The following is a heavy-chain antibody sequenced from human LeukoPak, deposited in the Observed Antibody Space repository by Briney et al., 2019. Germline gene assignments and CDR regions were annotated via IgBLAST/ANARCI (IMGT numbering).Heavy chain of an antibody. J-gene: IGHJ3*02. D-gene: IGHD5-18*01. Sequence: SETLSLTCVVSGGSINNYYWSWIRQPPGKRLEWIAYIYSSGNTNYNPSFKSRVTVSVDTSKNQLSLRLTSVAAADTAIYYCARQPSATAAFDIWGQGTMVIVSS. V-gene: IGHV4-59*08. CDR1: GGSINNYY. CDR2: IYSSGNT. CDR3: ARQPSATAAFDI.